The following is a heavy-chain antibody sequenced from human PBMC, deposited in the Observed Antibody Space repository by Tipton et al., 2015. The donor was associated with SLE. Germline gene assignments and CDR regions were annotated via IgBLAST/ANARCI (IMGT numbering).Heavy chain of an antibody. CDR1: GVSISNYY. V-gene: IGHV4-59*01. D-gene: IGHD6-19*01. Sequence: TLSLTCYVTGVSISNYYWTWIRQSPGKGLEWIGDVYKNYNPSLENRVTISVDTSRNLFSLNLSSVTAADTAVYYCARSVARYFNSWGQGTLVTVSS. CDR3: ARSVARYFNS. J-gene: IGHJ4*02. CDR2: VYKN.